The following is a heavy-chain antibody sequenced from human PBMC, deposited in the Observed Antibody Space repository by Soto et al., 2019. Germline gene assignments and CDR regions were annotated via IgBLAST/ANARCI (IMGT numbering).Heavy chain of an antibody. CDR2: IWYDGSNK. V-gene: IGHV3-33*01. J-gene: IGHJ3*02. D-gene: IGHD4-17*01. CDR1: GFTFSSYG. CDR3: ARAATVTSDAFDI. Sequence: GGSLRLSCAASGFTFSSYGMHWVRQAPGKGLEWVAVIWYDGSNKYYADSVKGRFTISRDNSKNTLYLQMNGLRAEDTAVYYCARAATVTSDAFDIWGQGTMVTVSS.